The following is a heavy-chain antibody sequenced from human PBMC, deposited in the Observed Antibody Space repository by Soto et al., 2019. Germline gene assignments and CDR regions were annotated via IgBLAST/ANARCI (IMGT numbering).Heavy chain of an antibody. CDR1: GYTFTSYG. CDR3: ARDLNPADHVRNYYGMDV. V-gene: IGHV1-18*04. J-gene: IGHJ6*02. D-gene: IGHD6-13*01. CDR2: ISAYNGNT. Sequence: GXSVKVSCKASGYTFTSYGISWVRQAPGQGLEWMGWISAYNGNTNYAQKLQGRVTMTTDTSTSTAYMELRSLRSDDTAVYYCARDLNPADHVRNYYGMDVWGQGTTVTVSS.